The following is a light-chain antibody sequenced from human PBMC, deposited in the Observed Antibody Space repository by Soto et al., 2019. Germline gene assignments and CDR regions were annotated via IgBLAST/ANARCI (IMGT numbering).Light chain of an antibody. CDR3: QQRSNWPWT. Sequence: EFVLPQSPGTLSLSPGERSTLSCVASQSVSNNYLAWYQQKPGQAPRLLIYDASNRATGIPARFSGSGSGTDFTLTISSLEPEDFAVYYCQQRSNWPWTFGQGTKVDIK. V-gene: IGKV3-11*01. CDR1: QSVSNNY. J-gene: IGKJ1*01. CDR2: DAS.